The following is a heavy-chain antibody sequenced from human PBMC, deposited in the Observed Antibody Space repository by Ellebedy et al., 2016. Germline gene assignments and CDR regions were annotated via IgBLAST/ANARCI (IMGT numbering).Heavy chain of an antibody. CDR2: IYSGGST. V-gene: IGHV3-53*01. Sequence: GESLKISXEASGFTVSNNYMSWVRQAPGKGLEWVSLIYSGGSTYYADSVKGRFTISRDNSKLYLQMNSLRAEDTAVYYCARYLTRSGWYDYWGQGTLVTVSS. D-gene: IGHD6-19*01. CDR3: ARYLTRSGWYDY. J-gene: IGHJ4*02. CDR1: GFTVSNNY.